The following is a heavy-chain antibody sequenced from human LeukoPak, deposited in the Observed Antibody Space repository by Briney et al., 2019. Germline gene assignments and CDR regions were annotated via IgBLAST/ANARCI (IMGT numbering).Heavy chain of an antibody. D-gene: IGHD2-15*01. Sequence: GESLKISCKGSGYSFTTYWIGWVRQMPGKGLEWMGIIFPSDSDTRYSPSFQGQVTISADKSISTAYLQWSSLKASDTAMYYCARLCSGGSCPPGIWGQGTLVTVSS. J-gene: IGHJ4*02. CDR1: GYSFTTYW. V-gene: IGHV5-51*01. CDR3: ARLCSGGSCPPGI. CDR2: IFPSDSDT.